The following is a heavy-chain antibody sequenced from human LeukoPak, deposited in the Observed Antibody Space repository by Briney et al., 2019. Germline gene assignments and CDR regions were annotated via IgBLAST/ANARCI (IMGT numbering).Heavy chain of an antibody. CDR3: ARGPHTGVNYYDSSGYYY. J-gene: IGHJ4*02. Sequence: PSETLSLTCAVYGGSFSGYYWSWIRQPPGKGLEWIGEINHSGSTNYNPSLKSRVTISVDTSKNQFSLKLSSVTAADTTVYYCARGPHTGVNYYDSSGYYYWGQGTLVTVSS. CDR2: INHSGST. V-gene: IGHV4-34*01. CDR1: GGSFSGYY. D-gene: IGHD3-22*01.